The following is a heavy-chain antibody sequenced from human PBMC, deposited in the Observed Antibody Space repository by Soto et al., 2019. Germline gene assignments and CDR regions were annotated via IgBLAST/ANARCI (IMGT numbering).Heavy chain of an antibody. J-gene: IGHJ4*02. D-gene: IGHD2-21*02. Sequence: GGSLRLSCAASGFTFSSYGMHWVRQAPGKGLEWVAVISYDGSNKYYADSVKGRFTISRDNSKNTLYLQMNSLRAEDTAVYYCAKARSDYYFDYWGQGTLVTVSS. V-gene: IGHV3-30*18. CDR3: AKARSDYYFDY. CDR1: GFTFSSYG. CDR2: ISYDGSNK.